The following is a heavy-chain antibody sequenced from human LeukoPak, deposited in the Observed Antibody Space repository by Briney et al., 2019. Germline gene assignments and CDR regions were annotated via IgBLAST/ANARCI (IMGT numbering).Heavy chain of an antibody. D-gene: IGHD3-3*01. J-gene: IGHJ3*02. CDR3: ARGFDFWSGLGASDI. V-gene: IGHV1-2*02. CDR2: MNPNSGGT. Sequence: ASVKVSCKASGYTFTGYYMHWVRQAPGQGLEWMGWMNPNSGGTDYAQKFQGRVTMTRDTSISAAYMELSRLRSDDTAVYYCARGFDFWSGLGASDIWGQGTMVTVSS. CDR1: GYTFTGYY.